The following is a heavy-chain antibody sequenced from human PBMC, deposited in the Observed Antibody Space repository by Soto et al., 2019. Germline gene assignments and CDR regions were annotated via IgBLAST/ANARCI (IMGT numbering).Heavy chain of an antibody. D-gene: IGHD4-17*01. CDR3: AKGPDYGDPYYFDY. Sequence: GGSLRLSCAASGFTFDDYAMHWVRQAPGKGLEWVSGISWNSGSIGYADSVKGRFTISRDNAKNSLYLQMNSLRAEDTALYYCAKGPDYGDPYYFDYWGQGTLVTVSS. CDR2: ISWNSGSI. V-gene: IGHV3-9*01. J-gene: IGHJ4*02. CDR1: GFTFDDYA.